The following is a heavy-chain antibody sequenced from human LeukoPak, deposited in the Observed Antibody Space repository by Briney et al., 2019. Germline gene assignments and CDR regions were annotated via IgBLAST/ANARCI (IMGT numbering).Heavy chain of an antibody. CDR1: GFTFSSYS. CDR3: ARRAGEYSHPYDY. D-gene: IGHD2-15*01. J-gene: IGHJ4*02. Sequence: GGSLRLSCAASGFTFSSYSMNWVRQAPGKGLEWVSFIYSGGNTHYSDSVKGRFTLSRDNSKNTLYLQMNRLRAEDTAIYYCARRAGEYSHPYDYWGQGTLVTVSS. V-gene: IGHV3-53*01. CDR2: IYSGGNT.